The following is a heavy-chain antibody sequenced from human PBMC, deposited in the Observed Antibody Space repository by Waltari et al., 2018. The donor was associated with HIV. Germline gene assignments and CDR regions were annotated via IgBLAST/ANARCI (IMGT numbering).Heavy chain of an antibody. Sequence: EVQLVESGGGLVQPGRSLRLSCTTSRFTFGDYSMSWVRQAPGKGLEWVGFIRSKAYGGTTEYAASVKGRFTISRDDSKSIAYLQMNSLKTEDTAVYYCTREGPRILQRYFDYWGQGTLVTVSS. CDR1: RFTFGDYS. CDR3: TREGPRILQRYFDY. J-gene: IGHJ4*02. D-gene: IGHD6-25*01. V-gene: IGHV3-49*04. CDR2: IRSKAYGGTT.